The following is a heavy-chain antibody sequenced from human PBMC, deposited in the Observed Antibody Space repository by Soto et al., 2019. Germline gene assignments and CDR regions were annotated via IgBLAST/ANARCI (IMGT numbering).Heavy chain of an antibody. CDR1: GGTFSSYT. D-gene: IGHD6-19*01. V-gene: IGHV1-69*02. J-gene: IGHJ4*02. CDR3: VRTRLAVAGTEGDY. Sequence: QVQLVQPGAEVKKPGSSVKVSCKASGGTFSSYTISWVRQAPGQGLEWMGRIIPILGIANYAQKFQGRVTITADKSTRTAYMELSSLRSEDTAVYYCVRTRLAVAGTEGDYWGQGTLVTVSS. CDR2: IIPILGIA.